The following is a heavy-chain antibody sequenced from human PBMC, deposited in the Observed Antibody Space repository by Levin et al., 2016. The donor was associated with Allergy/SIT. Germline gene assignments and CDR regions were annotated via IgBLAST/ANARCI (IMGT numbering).Heavy chain of an antibody. D-gene: IGHD2-15*01. Sequence: GGSLRLSCAASGFTFRSYGMHWVRQAPGKGLEWVSAISGSGGTTYYADSVKGRFTISRDSSKNTLYLQMNSLTAEDTAVYYCARGGQCSGGSCYSGFDYWGQGTLVTVSS. V-gene: IGHV3-23*01. CDR3: ARGGQCSGGSCYSGFDY. CDR1: GFTFRSYG. CDR2: ISGSGGTT. J-gene: IGHJ4*02.